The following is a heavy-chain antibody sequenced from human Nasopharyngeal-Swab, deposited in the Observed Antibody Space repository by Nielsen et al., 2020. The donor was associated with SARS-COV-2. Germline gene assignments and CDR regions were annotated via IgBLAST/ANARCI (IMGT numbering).Heavy chain of an antibody. CDR3: ARDKATTGTTNWFDP. Sequence: ASVKVSCKVSGYTLTELSMHWVRQAPGKGLEWMGGFDPEDGETIYAQKFQGRVTMTRDTSTSTVYMELSSLRSEDTAVYYCARDKATTGTTNWFDPWGQGTLVTVSS. D-gene: IGHD1-1*01. CDR1: GYTLTELS. V-gene: IGHV1-24*01. J-gene: IGHJ5*02. CDR2: FDPEDGET.